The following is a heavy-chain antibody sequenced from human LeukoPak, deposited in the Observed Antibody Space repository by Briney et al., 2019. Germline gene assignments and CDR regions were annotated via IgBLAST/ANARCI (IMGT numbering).Heavy chain of an antibody. D-gene: IGHD1-7*01. J-gene: IGHJ4*02. Sequence: GGSLRLSCAASGFTFDDYGMHWVRQAPGKGLEWVSLITWDGVTTYYADSVQGRFTISRDNSKNSLYLQMNSLRAEDTAVYYCARAHNWKYGSFDFWGQGTLVTVSS. CDR3: ARAHNWKYGSFDF. V-gene: IGHV3-43D*04. CDR2: ITWDGVTT. CDR1: GFTFDDYG.